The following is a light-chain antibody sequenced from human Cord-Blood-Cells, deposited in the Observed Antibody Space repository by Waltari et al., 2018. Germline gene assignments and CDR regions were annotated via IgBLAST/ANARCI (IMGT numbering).Light chain of an antibody. V-gene: IGLV2-23*01. Sequence: QSALTQPASVSGSPGQSITISCTGTSSDVGSYNLVSWYQQHPGKAPKLMIYEGSKRPSGVSNRCSGSKSGNTASLTISGLHAEDEADDYCCSYAGSSTWVFGGGTKLTVL. CDR1: SSDVGSYNL. CDR3: CSYAGSSTWV. CDR2: EGS. J-gene: IGLJ3*02.